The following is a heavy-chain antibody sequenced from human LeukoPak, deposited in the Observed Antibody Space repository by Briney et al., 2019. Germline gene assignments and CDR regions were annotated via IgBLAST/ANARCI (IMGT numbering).Heavy chain of an antibody. J-gene: IGHJ4*02. CDR3: ARDLGYCTPTSCYAPFDY. CDR1: GASISSYY. Sequence: SEPLSLTCTVSGASISSYYWSWIRPPPGKGLEWIGYIYYSGSTNYNPSLKSRVTISGDTSKNQLYLRLSSVTAADTAVYFCARDLGYCTPTSCYAPFDYWGQETLVIVSS. V-gene: IGHV4-59*12. D-gene: IGHD2-2*01. CDR2: IYYSGST.